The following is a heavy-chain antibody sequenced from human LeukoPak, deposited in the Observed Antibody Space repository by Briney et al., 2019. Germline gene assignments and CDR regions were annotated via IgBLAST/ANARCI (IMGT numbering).Heavy chain of an antibody. CDR2: ISSSGNIM. Sequence: GGSLRLSCAASGXTFSSYGLSWVRQAPGKGLEWVSYISSSGNIMYYADSVKGRFTISRDNAKNSLYLQMNSLRAEDTAVYYCANHPFDYWGQGTLVTVSS. CDR1: GXTFSSYG. J-gene: IGHJ4*02. V-gene: IGHV3-48*03. CDR3: ANHPFDY.